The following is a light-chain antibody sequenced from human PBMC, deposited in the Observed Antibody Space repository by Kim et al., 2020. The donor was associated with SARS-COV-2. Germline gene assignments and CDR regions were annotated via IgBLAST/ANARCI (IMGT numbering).Light chain of an antibody. CDR3: QQRSNWPPKLT. Sequence: EIVLTQSPGTLSLSPGERATLSCRASQSISSNYLAWYQQKPGQAPRLLIYNAFSRAPGIPDRFSGSGSGTDFTLTISSLEPEDFAVYYCQQRSNWPPKLTFGGGTKVDIK. J-gene: IGKJ4*01. CDR2: NAF. V-gene: IGKV3D-20*02. CDR1: QSISSNY.